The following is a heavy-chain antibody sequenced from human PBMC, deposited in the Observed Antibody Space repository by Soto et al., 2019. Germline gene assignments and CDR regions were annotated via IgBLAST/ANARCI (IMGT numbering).Heavy chain of an antibody. CDR1: GGSISSSSYY. D-gene: IGHD6-6*01. Sequence: QLQLQESGPGLVKPSETLSLTCTVSGGSISSSSYYWGWIRQPPGKGLEWIGSIYYSGSTYYNPSLKGRVTISVDTSKNQFSLKLSSVTAADTAVYYCAKTLYSSSSFDYWGQGTLVTVSS. CDR2: IYYSGST. V-gene: IGHV4-39*01. J-gene: IGHJ4*02. CDR3: AKTLYSSSSFDY.